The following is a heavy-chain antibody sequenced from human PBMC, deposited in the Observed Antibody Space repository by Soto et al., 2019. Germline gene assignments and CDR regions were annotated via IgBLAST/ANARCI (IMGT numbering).Heavy chain of an antibody. V-gene: IGHV3-30-3*01. Sequence: QVQLVESGGGVGQPGRSLRLSCAASGFTFSSYAMHWVRQAPGTGLEWVAVISYEGSNKYYADSVKGRFPISRDNSKNTLYLQMNSLRTEDTAVYYCARVLGGMATVPFVYWGQGALVTVSS. J-gene: IGHJ4*02. CDR1: GFTFSSYA. CDR2: ISYEGSNK. D-gene: IGHD4-4*01. CDR3: ARVLGGMATVPFVY.